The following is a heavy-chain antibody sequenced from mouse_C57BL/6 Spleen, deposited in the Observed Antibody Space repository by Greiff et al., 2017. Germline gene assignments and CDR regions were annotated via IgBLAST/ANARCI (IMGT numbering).Heavy chain of an antibody. J-gene: IGHJ3*01. V-gene: IGHV1-26*01. D-gene: IGHD1-1*01. CDR2: INPNNGGT. Sequence: VQLQQSGPELVKPGASVKISCKASGYTFTDYYMNWVKQSHGKSLEWIGDINPNNGGTSYNQKFKGKATLTVDKSSSTAYMELRSLTSEDSAVYYCAFITTATGFAYWGQGTLVTVSA. CDR3: AFITTATGFAY. CDR1: GYTFTDYY.